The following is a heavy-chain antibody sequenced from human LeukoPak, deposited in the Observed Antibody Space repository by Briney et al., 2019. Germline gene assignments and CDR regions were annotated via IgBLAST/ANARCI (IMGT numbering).Heavy chain of an antibody. V-gene: IGHV1-18*01. J-gene: IGHJ4*02. D-gene: IGHD4-17*01. CDR2: ISANNGNT. CDR1: GYIFTIYG. CDR3: ARAGAAVTTNFDN. Sequence: ASVTVSCKASGYIFTIYGITWVRQAPGQGLEWMGWISANNGNTNYAQKFQGRVTMTTDTSTSTAYMELRSLRSDDTAVYYCARAGAAVTTNFDNWGQGTLVTVSS.